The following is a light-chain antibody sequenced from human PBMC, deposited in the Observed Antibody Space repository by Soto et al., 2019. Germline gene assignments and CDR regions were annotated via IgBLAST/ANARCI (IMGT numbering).Light chain of an antibody. CDR1: QSISSY. CDR2: AAS. J-gene: IGKJ1*01. CDR3: QQSYNTLSWT. Sequence: DFQMTQSPSSLSASVGERVTITCRASQSISSYLNWYQQRLGKAPKLLIYAASHLQSVVPSRFRGSGSGTDFTLTISSLQPEDFATYYCQQSYNTLSWTFGQGTKVDIK. V-gene: IGKV1-39*01.